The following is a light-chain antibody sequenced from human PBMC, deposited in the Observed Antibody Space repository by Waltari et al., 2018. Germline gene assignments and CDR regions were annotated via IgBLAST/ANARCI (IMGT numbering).Light chain of an antibody. J-gene: IGLJ2*01. CDR1: ALPNQY. CDR2: RDT. V-gene: IGLV3-25*03. Sequence: SFELTQPPSVSVSPGQTARITCPGDALPNQYAYWYQQKPGQAPVLVIYRDTERPSGIPERFSGSTSGTTVTLTITGVQAEDEADYYCQSADSSGPYHVVFGGGTKLTVL. CDR3: QSADSSGPYHVV.